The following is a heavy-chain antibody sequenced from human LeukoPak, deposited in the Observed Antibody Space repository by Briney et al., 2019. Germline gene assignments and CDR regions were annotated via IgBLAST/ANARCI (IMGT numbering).Heavy chain of an antibody. CDR3: ARDRGTTGYYYLDS. CDR2: IYHTGST. CDR1: GGPITEYY. V-gene: IGHV4-59*01. J-gene: IGHJ4*02. Sequence: PSETLSLTRSVSGGPITEYYWGWIRQPPGKGLDLVGYIYHTGSTNYSPSLKSRVTMSVDASRNQFSLKLVSVTAADTAVYYCARDRGTTGYYYLDSWGQGILVTVSS. D-gene: IGHD1-26*01.